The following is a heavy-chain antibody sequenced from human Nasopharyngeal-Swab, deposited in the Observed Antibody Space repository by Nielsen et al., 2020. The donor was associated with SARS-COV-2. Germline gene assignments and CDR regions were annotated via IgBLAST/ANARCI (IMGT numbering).Heavy chain of an antibody. Sequence: GGSLRLSCAASGFTFSGYWMHWVRQAPGKGLVWVSRINSDGSSTSYADSVKGRFTISRDNAKNTLYLQMNSLRAEDTAVYYCARGPGLRYFDWFSYGMDVWGQGTTVTVSS. CDR1: GFTFSGYW. CDR3: ARGPGLRYFDWFSYGMDV. D-gene: IGHD3-9*01. V-gene: IGHV3-74*01. J-gene: IGHJ6*02. CDR2: INSDGSST.